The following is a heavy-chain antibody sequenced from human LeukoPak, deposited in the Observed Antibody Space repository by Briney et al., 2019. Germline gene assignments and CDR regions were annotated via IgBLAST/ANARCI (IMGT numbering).Heavy chain of an antibody. CDR3: ARDLEIAVAGTRDPTDY. D-gene: IGHD6-19*01. J-gene: IGHJ4*02. V-gene: IGHV4-39*07. Sequence: SETLSLTCTVSGGSISSYYWGWIRQPPGKGLEWIGSIYYSGSTNYNPSLKSRVTISVDTSKNQFSLKLSSVTAADTAVYYCARDLEIAVAGTRDPTDYWGQGALVTVSS. CDR2: IYYSGST. CDR1: GGSISSYY.